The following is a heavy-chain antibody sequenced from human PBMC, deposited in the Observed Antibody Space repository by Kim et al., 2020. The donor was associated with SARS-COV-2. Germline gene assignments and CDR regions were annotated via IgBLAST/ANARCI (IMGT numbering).Heavy chain of an antibody. Sequence: DSGKGRFTISRDNAKNSLYLQMNSLRAEDTVVYYCAGDGDYYGSGSKRIYWGQGTLVTVSS. D-gene: IGHD3-10*01. CDR3: AGDGDYYGSGSKRIY. J-gene: IGHJ4*02. V-gene: IGHV3-21*01.